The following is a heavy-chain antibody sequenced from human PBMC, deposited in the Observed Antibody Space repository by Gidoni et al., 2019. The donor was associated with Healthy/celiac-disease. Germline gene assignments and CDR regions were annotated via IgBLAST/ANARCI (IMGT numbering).Heavy chain of an antibody. Sequence: EVQLVESGGGLVQPGGSLRLSCSASGFTFSSYAMHWVRQAPGKGREYGSAISSNGGSTYYADSVKGRFTISRDNSKNTLYLQMSSLRAEDTAVYYCVKDESATEDYWGQGTLVTVSS. CDR1: GFTFSSYA. V-gene: IGHV3-64D*06. J-gene: IGHJ4*02. CDR2: ISSNGGST. D-gene: IGHD2-15*01. CDR3: VKDESATEDY.